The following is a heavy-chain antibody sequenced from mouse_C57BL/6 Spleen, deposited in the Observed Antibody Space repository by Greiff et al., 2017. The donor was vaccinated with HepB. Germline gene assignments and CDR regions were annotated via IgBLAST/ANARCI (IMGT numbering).Heavy chain of an antibody. Sequence: VQLKESGPELVKPGASVKISCKASGYSFTGYYMNWVKQSPEKSLEWIGEINPSTGGTTYNQKFKAKATLTVDKSSSTAYMQLKSLTSEDSAVYYCARRGMRDIFDYWGQGTTLTVSS. V-gene: IGHV1-42*01. CDR2: INPSTGGT. CDR1: GYSFTGYY. J-gene: IGHJ2*01. CDR3: ARRGMRDIFDY.